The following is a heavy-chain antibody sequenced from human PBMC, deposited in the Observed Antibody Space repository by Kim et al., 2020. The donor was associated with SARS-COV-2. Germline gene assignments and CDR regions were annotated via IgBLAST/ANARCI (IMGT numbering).Heavy chain of an antibody. CDR1: GYTLTELS. CDR3: ATQRYFDWLLA. Sequence: ASVKVSCKVSGYTLTELSVHWVRQGPGRGLEWMGGFDPEDGETIYPQEFQGRVTMTEDASTDTAYMELSSLRSNDTAVYYCATQRYFDWLLAWGQGTLVTVSS. J-gene: IGHJ5*02. CDR2: FDPEDGET. V-gene: IGHV1-24*01. D-gene: IGHD3-9*01.